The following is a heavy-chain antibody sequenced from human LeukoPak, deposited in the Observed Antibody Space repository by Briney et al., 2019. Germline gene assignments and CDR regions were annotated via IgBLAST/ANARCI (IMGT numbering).Heavy chain of an antibody. CDR3: ARERRPYCSSTSCYSMFVDY. J-gene: IGHJ4*02. Sequence: PSETLSLTCTVSGGSISSYYWSWIRQPPGKGLGWIGYIYYSGSTNHNPSLKSRVTISVDTSKNQFSLKLSSVTAADTAVYYCARERRPYCSSTSCYSMFVDYWGQGTLVTVSS. CDR2: IYYSGST. CDR1: GGSISSYY. V-gene: IGHV4-59*01. D-gene: IGHD2-2*01.